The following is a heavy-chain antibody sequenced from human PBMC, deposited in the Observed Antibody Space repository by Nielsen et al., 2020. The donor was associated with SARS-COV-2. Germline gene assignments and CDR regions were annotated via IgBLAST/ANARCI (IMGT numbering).Heavy chain of an antibody. J-gene: IGHJ4*02. CDR3: ARDPYQVNDY. CDR2: IKCDGSEK. Sequence: GESLKISCAASGFTFSSSWMHWVCQAPERGLEWVADIKCDGSEKYYVDSVKGRFTISRDNAKNSLYLQMNSLRAEDTAVYYCARDPYQVNDYWGQGTLVTVSS. V-gene: IGHV3-52*01. CDR1: GFTFSSSW.